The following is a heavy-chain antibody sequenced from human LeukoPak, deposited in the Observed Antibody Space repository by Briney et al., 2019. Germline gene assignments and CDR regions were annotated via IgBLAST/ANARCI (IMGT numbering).Heavy chain of an antibody. D-gene: IGHD4-11*01. J-gene: IGHJ3*02. CDR1: GGSISSYY. Sequence: SETLSLTCTVSGGSISSYYWSWIRQPAGKGLEWIGRIYTSGSTNYNPSLKSRVTMSVDTSKNQFSLKLSPVTAADTAVYYCARDKTTHDAFDIWGQGTMVTVSS. CDR3: ARDKTTHDAFDI. V-gene: IGHV4-4*07. CDR2: IYTSGST.